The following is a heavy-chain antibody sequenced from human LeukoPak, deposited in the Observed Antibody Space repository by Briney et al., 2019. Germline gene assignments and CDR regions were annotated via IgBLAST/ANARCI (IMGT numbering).Heavy chain of an antibody. CDR1: GFTFSSYP. Sequence: GGSLRLPCAASGFTFSSYPMRWLRHAPGKGLEWVSAISGSGGSTYYADSVKGRFTISRDNSKNTLYLQMNSLRAEDTAVYYCAKHLYDSSGYYSDYWGQGTLVTVSS. J-gene: IGHJ4*02. V-gene: IGHV3-23*01. D-gene: IGHD3-22*01. CDR3: AKHLYDSSGYYSDY. CDR2: ISGSGGST.